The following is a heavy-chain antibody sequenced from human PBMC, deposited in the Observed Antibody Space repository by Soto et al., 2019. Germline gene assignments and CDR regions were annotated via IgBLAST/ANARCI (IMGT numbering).Heavy chain of an antibody. Sequence: QINLKESGPTLVKPTQTLTLTCSFSGFSLTTAGVGVGWVRQSPGEALEWLALIYWDDDERYSPSLKTRLTITKDTSQNQLVLKMTNMAPVDTATYYCAHSRNLITEDAQVGDFDYWGQGTLVTVSS. V-gene: IGHV2-5*02. CDR2: IYWDDDE. CDR3: AHSRNLITEDAQVGDFDY. CDR1: GFSLTTAGVG. J-gene: IGHJ4*02. D-gene: IGHD3-10*01.